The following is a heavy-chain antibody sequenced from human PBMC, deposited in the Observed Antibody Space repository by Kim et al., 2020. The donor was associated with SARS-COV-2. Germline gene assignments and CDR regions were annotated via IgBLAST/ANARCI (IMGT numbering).Heavy chain of an antibody. V-gene: IGHV7-4-1*02. Sequence: ASVKVSCKASGYTFTSYAMNWVRQAPGQGLEWMGWINTNTGNPTYAQGFTGRFVFSLDTSVSTAYLQISSLKAEDTAVYYCARTITGTTQFYYYGMDVWGRGTTVTVSS. CDR2: INTNTGNP. CDR1: GYTFTSYA. CDR3: ARTITGTTQFYYYGMDV. J-gene: IGHJ6*02. D-gene: IGHD1-7*01.